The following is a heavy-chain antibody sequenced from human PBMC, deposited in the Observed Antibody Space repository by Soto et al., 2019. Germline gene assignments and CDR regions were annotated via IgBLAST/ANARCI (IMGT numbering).Heavy chain of an antibody. J-gene: IGHJ4*02. CDR1: GFSLSTSGVG. CDR2: IYWDDDK. V-gene: IGHV2-5*02. Sequence: QITLKESGPTLVNPTQTLTLTCTFSGFSLSTSGVGVGWIRQPPGKALEWLALIYWDDDKRYSPSLKSRLTSTKDTSKNQVVLTMTKMDPVDTATYCCAHRRYYDDIWGSYPDKVFDYWGQGTLVTVSS. CDR3: AHRRYYDDIWGSYPDKVFDY. D-gene: IGHD3-16*02.